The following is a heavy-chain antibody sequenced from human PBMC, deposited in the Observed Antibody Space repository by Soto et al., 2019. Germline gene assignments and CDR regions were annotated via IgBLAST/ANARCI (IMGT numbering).Heavy chain of an antibody. D-gene: IGHD3-10*01. Sequence: PGGSLRLSCAASGFTLSSYWMSWVRQAPGKGLEWVANIKQDGSEKYYVDSVKGRFTISRDNAKNSLYLQMNSLRAEDTAVYYCATHYYGSRNYGMDVWGQGTTVTVSS. J-gene: IGHJ6*02. CDR3: ATHYYGSRNYGMDV. V-gene: IGHV3-7*05. CDR1: GFTLSSYW. CDR2: IKQDGSEK.